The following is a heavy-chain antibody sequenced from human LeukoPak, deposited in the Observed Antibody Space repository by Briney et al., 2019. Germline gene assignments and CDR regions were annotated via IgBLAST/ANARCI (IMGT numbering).Heavy chain of an antibody. CDR1: GGSISSSSYY. Sequence: MSSETLSLTCTVSGGSISSSSYYWGWIRQPPGKGLEWIGSIYYSGSTYYNPSLKSRVTISVDTSKNQFSLKLSSVTAADTAVYYCASKVVVVPAAIEWFDPWGQGTLVTVSS. CDR3: ASKVVVVPAAIEWFDP. D-gene: IGHD2-2*02. CDR2: IYYSGST. V-gene: IGHV4-39*01. J-gene: IGHJ5*02.